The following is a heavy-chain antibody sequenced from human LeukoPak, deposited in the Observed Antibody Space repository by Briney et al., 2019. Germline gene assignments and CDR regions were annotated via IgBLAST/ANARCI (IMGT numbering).Heavy chain of an antibody. CDR2: IIPILGIT. J-gene: IGHJ6*02. D-gene: IGHD2-15*01. V-gene: IGHV1-69*04. CDR1: GGTFSSYA. Sequence: SVKVSCKASGGTFSSYAISWVRQAPGQGLEWMGRIIPILGITNYAQKFQDRVTITADKFTSTVYMELSSLRSEDTAVYYCARLPLVADYYYYYGMDVWGQGTTVTVSS. CDR3: ARLPLVADYYYYYGMDV.